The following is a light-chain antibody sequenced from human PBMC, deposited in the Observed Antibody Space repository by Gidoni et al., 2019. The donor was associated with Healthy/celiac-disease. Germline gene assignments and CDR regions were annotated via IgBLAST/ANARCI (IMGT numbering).Light chain of an antibody. CDR3: QQYGSSPPLT. J-gene: IGKJ4*01. Sequence: ELVLTQSPGTLSLSPGERATLSCRASQSVSSSYLAWYQPKAGQAPRLLIYGASSRATGIPDRFSGSGSGTDFTLTISRLEPEDFAVYYCQQYGSSPPLTFGGGTKVEIK. CDR1: QSVSSSY. V-gene: IGKV3-20*01. CDR2: GAS.